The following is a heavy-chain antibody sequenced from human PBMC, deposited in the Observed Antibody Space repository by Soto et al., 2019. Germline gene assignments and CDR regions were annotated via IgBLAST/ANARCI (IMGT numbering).Heavy chain of an antibody. Sequence: GASVKVSCKASGYTFTGYYMHWVRQAPGQGLEWMGWTNPNSGGTNYAQKFQGRFTISRDNAKNSLYLQMNSLRAEDTAVYYCARDRGTYYGDYYYYMDVWGKGTTVTVSS. D-gene: IGHD1-26*01. CDR1: GYTFTGYY. V-gene: IGHV1-2*02. CDR3: ARDRGTYYGDYYYYMDV. CDR2: TNPNSGGT. J-gene: IGHJ6*03.